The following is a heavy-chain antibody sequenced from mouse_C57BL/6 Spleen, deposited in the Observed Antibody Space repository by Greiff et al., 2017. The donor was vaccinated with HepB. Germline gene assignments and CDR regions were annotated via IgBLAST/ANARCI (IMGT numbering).Heavy chain of an antibody. Sequence: QVQLQQSGAELARPGASVKMSCKASGYTFTSYTMHWVKQRPGQGLEWIGYINPSSGYTKYNQKFKDKATLTADKSSSTAYMQLSSLTSEDSAVYYCARGWVTTVFDYWGQGTTLTVSS. CDR2: INPSSGYT. J-gene: IGHJ2*01. CDR1: GYTFTSYT. CDR3: ARGWVTTVFDY. D-gene: IGHD2-2*01. V-gene: IGHV1-4*01.